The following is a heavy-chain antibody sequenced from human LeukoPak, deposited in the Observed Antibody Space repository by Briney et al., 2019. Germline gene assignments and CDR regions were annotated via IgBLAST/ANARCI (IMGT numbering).Heavy chain of an antibody. Sequence: GQSLRLSCAASGFAFSSFTMGWVRQAPGSGLEWVSPISGSGDNTYYADSVKGRFTISRDPSKNTLYLQMNSLGADDTAVYYCAKRGACYYCGMDVWGQGTTVTVSS. CDR2: ISGSGDNT. CDR1: GFAFSSFT. J-gene: IGHJ6*02. CDR3: AKRGACYYCGMDV. V-gene: IGHV3-23*01.